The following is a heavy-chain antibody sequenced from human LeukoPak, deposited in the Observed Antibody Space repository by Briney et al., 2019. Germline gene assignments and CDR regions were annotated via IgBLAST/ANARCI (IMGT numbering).Heavy chain of an antibody. Sequence: GGSLRLSCAASGFTFSTYGMHWVRQAPGKGLEWVAVIWYDGSNKYYAGSVKGRFTISRDNSKNTVYMHMNSLTAEDTAVYYCAKAGSVDYGKEDLDYWGQGTLVTVSS. V-gene: IGHV3-33*06. CDR2: IWYDGSNK. D-gene: IGHD3-16*01. CDR3: AKAGSVDYGKEDLDY. J-gene: IGHJ4*02. CDR1: GFTFSTYG.